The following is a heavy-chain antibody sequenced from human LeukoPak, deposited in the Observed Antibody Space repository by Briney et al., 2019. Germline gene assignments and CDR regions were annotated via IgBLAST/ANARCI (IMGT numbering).Heavy chain of an antibody. D-gene: IGHD4-17*01. CDR2: IYYSGST. CDR1: GGSISSYY. Sequence: TSETLSLTCTVSGGSISSYYWSWIRQPPGKGLEWIGYIYYSGSTNYNPSLKSRVTISVDTSKNQFSLKLSSVTAVDTAVYYCARSTVGIFDPWGQGTPVTVSS. V-gene: IGHV4-59*01. CDR3: ARSTVGIFDP. J-gene: IGHJ5*02.